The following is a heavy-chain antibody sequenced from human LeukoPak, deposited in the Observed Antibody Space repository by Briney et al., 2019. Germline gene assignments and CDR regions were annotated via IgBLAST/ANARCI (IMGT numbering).Heavy chain of an antibody. CDR2: ISGSGVST. CDR1: GFTFSSYA. J-gene: IGHJ4*02. D-gene: IGHD3-22*01. Sequence: GGSLRLSCAASGFTFSSYAMSWVRQAPGKGLEWVSAISGSGVSTSYADSVKGRFTISRDNSKNTLYLQMNSLRAEDTAVYYCAKASSYYDSSGYYYYFDYWGRGTLVTVSS. V-gene: IGHV3-23*01. CDR3: AKASSYYDSSGYYYYFDY.